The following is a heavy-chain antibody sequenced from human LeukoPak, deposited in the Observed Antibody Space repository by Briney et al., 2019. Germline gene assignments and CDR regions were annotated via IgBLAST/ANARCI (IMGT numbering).Heavy chain of an antibody. J-gene: IGHJ3*02. V-gene: IGHV1-2*02. CDR1: GYTFTGYY. CDR3: ARGRFIVGATLDAFDI. D-gene: IGHD1-26*01. Sequence: GASVKVSCKASGYTFTGYYTHWVRQAPGQGLEWMGWINPNSGGTNYAQKFQGRVTMTRDTSISTAYMGLSRLRSDDTAVYYCARGRFIVGATLDAFDIWGQGTMVTVSS. CDR2: INPNSGGT.